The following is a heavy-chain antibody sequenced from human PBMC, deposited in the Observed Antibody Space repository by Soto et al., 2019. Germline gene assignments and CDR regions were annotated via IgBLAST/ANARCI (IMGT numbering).Heavy chain of an antibody. CDR2: ISAYNGNT. Sequence: ASVKVSCKASGYTFTSYCISWVRQAPGQGLEWMGWISAYNGNTNYAQKLQGRVTMTTDTSTSTAYMELRSLRSDDTAVYYCARSAQDIVLVTAAMVDYWGQGTLVTVSS. V-gene: IGHV1-18*01. CDR1: GYTFTSYC. D-gene: IGHD2-2*01. CDR3: ARSAQDIVLVTAAMVDY. J-gene: IGHJ4*02.